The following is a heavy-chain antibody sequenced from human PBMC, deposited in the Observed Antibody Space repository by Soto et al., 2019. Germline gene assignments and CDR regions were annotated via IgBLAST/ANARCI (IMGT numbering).Heavy chain of an antibody. V-gene: IGHV5-51*01. D-gene: IGHD6-13*01. J-gene: IGHJ6*02. CDR2: IYPGDSDT. Sequence: GESLKISCKGSGYSFTSYWIGWVRQMPGKGLEWMGIIYPGDSDTRYSPSFQGQVTISADKSISTAYLQWSSLRASDTAMYYCARQWYSGYYYYGMDVWGQGTTVTVSS. CDR3: ARQWYSGYYYYGMDV. CDR1: GYSFTSYW.